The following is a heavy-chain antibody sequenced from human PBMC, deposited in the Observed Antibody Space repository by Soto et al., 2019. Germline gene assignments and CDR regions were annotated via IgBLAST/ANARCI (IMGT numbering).Heavy chain of an antibody. V-gene: IGHV4-31*03. D-gene: IGHD2-15*01. Sequence: VHLQESGPGLVKPSRTLSLSCTVSGGSISSGGYYWSWIRQHPGRGLEWIGYIYYSGSIYYNPSLKSRVTISVDTSTNQFSLDLSSVTAADTAVYYCARVGYCSGGSCYGYYYYYGMDVWGQGTTVTVSS. CDR1: GGSISSGGYY. CDR2: IYYSGSI. J-gene: IGHJ6*02. CDR3: ARVGYCSGGSCYGYYYYYGMDV.